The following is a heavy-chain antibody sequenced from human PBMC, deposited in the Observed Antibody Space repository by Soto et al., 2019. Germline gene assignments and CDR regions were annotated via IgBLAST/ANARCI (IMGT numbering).Heavy chain of an antibody. CDR1: GFTFSSYV. Sequence: EVQLLESGGGLVQPGGSLRLSCAASGFTFSSYVMSCVRQTPGKRLEWVSGINGSGDTTYYADSVKGRFTITRDNSKNTLYLQMNSLRADDTAVYYCAKDYGSGWSVDYWGQGALVTVSS. D-gene: IGHD6-19*01. V-gene: IGHV3-23*01. CDR3: AKDYGSGWSVDY. CDR2: INGSGDTT. J-gene: IGHJ4*02.